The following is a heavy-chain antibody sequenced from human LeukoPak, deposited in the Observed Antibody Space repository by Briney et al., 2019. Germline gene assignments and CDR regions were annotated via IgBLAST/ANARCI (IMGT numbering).Heavy chain of an antibody. V-gene: IGHV3-21*04. CDR1: GFTFSSYS. D-gene: IGHD3-22*01. CDR3: ARAPAVVRFDP. CDR2: ISSSSSYI. J-gene: IGHJ5*02. Sequence: GGSLRLSCAASGFTFSSYSMNWVRQAPGKGLEWVSSISSSSSYIYYADSVKGRFTISRDNAKNSLYLQMNSLRAEDTAVYYCARAPAVVRFDPWGQGTLVTVSS.